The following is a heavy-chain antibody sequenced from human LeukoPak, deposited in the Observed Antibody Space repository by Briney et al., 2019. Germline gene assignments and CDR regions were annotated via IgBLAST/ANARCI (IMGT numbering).Heavy chain of an antibody. D-gene: IGHD4-17*01. CDR1: GYSISSGYY. J-gene: IGHJ4*02. CDR3: ARRLRATVTTSDY. Sequence: SETLSLTCAVSGYSISSGYYWGWIRQPPGKGLEWIGSIYHSGSTYYNPSLKSRVTISVDTSKNQFSLKLSSVTAADTAVYYCARRLRATVTTSDYWGQGTLVTASS. V-gene: IGHV4-38-2*01. CDR2: IYHSGST.